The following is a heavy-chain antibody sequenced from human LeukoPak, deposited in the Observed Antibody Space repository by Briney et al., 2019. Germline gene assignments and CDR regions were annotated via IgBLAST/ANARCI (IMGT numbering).Heavy chain of an antibody. J-gene: IGHJ4*02. CDR1: GGTFSSYA. Sequence: ASVKVSCKASGGTFSSYAISWVRQAPGQGLEWMGGIIPIFGTANYAQKFQGRVTITADKSTSTAYMDLSRLRSDDTAVYYCARGSIVGATFDYFDYWGQGTLVTVSS. V-gene: IGHV1-69*06. D-gene: IGHD1-26*01. CDR3: ARGSIVGATFDYFDY. CDR2: IIPIFGTA.